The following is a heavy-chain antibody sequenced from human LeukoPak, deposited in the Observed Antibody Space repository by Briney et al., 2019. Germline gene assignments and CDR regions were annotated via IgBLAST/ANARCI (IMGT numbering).Heavy chain of an antibody. CDR1: GFTFSSYS. CDR3: TKDRLTMSVSGSGSDY. J-gene: IGHJ4*02. Sequence: GGSLRLSCAASGFTFSSYSMNWVRQAPGKGLEWVAFIRHNGIDKYLADSLKGRFIISRDNSKNTLYLLMDSLRPEDTAFYYCTKDRLTMSVSGSGSDYWGQGTLLTVSS. V-gene: IGHV3-30*02. CDR2: IRHNGIDK. D-gene: IGHD3-10*01.